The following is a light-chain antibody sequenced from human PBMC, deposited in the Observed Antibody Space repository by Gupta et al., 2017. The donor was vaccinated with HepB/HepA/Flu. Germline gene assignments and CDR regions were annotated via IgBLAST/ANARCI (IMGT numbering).Light chain of an antibody. J-gene: IGKJ5*01. Sequence: DINMTQSPSSLSASVGDRVTITCQASQDISNYLNVYQQKTGKAPKLLIYDASNLETGVPSRFSGSGSGTDFTFKISSLEPEDIGTYYCQQYENRPSTFGQGTRLEIK. CDR1: QDISNY. CDR2: DAS. V-gene: IGKV1-33*01. CDR3: QQYENRPST.